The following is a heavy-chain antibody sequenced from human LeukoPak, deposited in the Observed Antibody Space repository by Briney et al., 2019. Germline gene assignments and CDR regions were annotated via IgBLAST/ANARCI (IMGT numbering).Heavy chain of an antibody. Sequence: SVKVSCKASGGTFSSYAISWVRQAPGQGLEWMGGIIPIFGTANYAQKFQGRVTITTDESTSTAYMELSSLRSEDTAVYYCAGKRYSGYDLVIAYYYMDVWGKGTTVTVSS. CDR1: GGTFSSYA. CDR3: AGKRYSGYDLVIAYYYMDV. J-gene: IGHJ6*03. V-gene: IGHV1-69*05. D-gene: IGHD5-12*01. CDR2: IIPIFGTA.